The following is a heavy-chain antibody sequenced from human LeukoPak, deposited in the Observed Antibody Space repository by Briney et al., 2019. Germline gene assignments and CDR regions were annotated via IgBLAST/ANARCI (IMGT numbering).Heavy chain of an antibody. D-gene: IGHD5-12*01. CDR1: GFTFNNYG. CDR2: ISGGGGST. Sequence: GGTLRLSCAASGFTFNNYGMNWVRQAPGKGLEWVSGISGGGGSTYYADSVKGRFTISRDNSKNTLYLQMNSLRAEDTAVYYCAKGSDYDPPYYYYYMDVWGKGTTVTISS. J-gene: IGHJ6*03. CDR3: AKGSDYDPPYYYYYMDV. V-gene: IGHV3-23*01.